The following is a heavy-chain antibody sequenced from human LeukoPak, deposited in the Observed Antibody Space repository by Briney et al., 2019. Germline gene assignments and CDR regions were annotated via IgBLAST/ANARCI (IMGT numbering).Heavy chain of an antibody. Sequence: GGSLRLSCAASGFTFDSYAMSWVRQAPGKGLEWVYAVSGGGGTTHYADSVKGRFTISRDNSENTLSLRMTSLRDEDTAVYYCAKEFYFATAVWGQGTTVTVSS. V-gene: IGHV3-23*01. CDR3: AKEFYFATAV. D-gene: IGHD2-15*01. CDR1: GFTFDSYA. CDR2: VSGGGGTT. J-gene: IGHJ6*02.